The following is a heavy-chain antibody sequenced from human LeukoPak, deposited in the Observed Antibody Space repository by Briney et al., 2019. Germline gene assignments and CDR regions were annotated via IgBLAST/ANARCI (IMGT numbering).Heavy chain of an antibody. CDR1: GFTFSSYS. Sequence: GGSLRLSCAASGFTFSSYSMNWVRQAPGKGLEWVSSISSTGSYIYYTDSMKGRFTISRDNAKNSLYLQMNSLRAEDTAVYYCAKDRCSGYSCYSPNLWDQGTLVTVSS. V-gene: IGHV3-21*01. CDR3: AKDRCSGYSCYSPNL. D-gene: IGHD2-15*01. CDR2: ISSTGSYI. J-gene: IGHJ5*02.